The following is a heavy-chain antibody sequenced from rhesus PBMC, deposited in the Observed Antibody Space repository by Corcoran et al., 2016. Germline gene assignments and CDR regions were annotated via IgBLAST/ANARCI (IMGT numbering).Heavy chain of an antibody. CDR2: INSGGGST. CDR1: GFTFSSYW. D-gene: IGHD3-22*01. Sequence: EVQLVESGGGLAKPGGSLRLSCAAFGFTFSSYWMHWVCQAPREGLGWVSVINSGGGSTYDAGSGKRRFTISRNNSKNTPSLQMSSLRAEDTAVYYCAKAHGWSDYYDYWGQGVLVTVSS. V-gene: IGHV3S25*01. J-gene: IGHJ4*01. CDR3: AKAHGWSDYYDY.